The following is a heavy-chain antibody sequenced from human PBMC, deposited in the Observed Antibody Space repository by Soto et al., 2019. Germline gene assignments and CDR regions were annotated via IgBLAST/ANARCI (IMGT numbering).Heavy chain of an antibody. CDR2: IYYSGST. CDR1: GGSISSYY. CDR3: ARVAPKKLLWFGELYFDY. Sequence: SETLSLTCTVSGGSISSYYWSWIRQPPGKGLEWIGYIYYSGSTNYNPSLKSRVTISVDTSKNQFSLKLSSVTAADTAVYYCARVAPKKLLWFGELYFDYRGQGTLVTVSS. J-gene: IGHJ4*02. D-gene: IGHD3-10*01. V-gene: IGHV4-59*01.